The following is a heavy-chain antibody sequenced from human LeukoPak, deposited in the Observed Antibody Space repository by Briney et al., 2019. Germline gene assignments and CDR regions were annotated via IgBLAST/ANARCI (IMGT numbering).Heavy chain of an antibody. CDR1: GGTFSSYA. Sequence: ASVKVSCKASGGTFSSYAISWVRQASGQGLEWMGGIIPIFGTANYAQKFQGRVTITADESTSTAYMELSSLRSEDTAVYYCARGSTYYDSSGQVPFDYWGQGTLVTVSS. V-gene: IGHV1-69*13. J-gene: IGHJ4*02. CDR2: IIPIFGTA. D-gene: IGHD3-22*01. CDR3: ARGSTYYDSSGQVPFDY.